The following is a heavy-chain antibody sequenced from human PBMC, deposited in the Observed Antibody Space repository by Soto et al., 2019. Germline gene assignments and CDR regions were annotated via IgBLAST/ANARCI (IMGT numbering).Heavy chain of an antibody. CDR3: ARSPYYYDSSNYYGY. D-gene: IGHD3-22*01. V-gene: IGHV3-23*01. Sequence: PGGSLRLSCAASGFTFSTYAMSWVRQAPGKGLEWVSAISGSGGSTYYADSVKGRFTISRDNAKNSLYLQLNSLRDEDTAVYYCARSPYYYDSSNYYGYWGQGTLVTVSS. J-gene: IGHJ4*02. CDR2: ISGSGGST. CDR1: GFTFSTYA.